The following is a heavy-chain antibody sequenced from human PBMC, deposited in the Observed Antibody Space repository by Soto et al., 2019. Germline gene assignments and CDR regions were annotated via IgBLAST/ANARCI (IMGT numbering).Heavy chain of an antibody. D-gene: IGHD2-8*01. Sequence: PGGSLRLSCVASGITFGSRAMSWVRQAPGKGLEWVSTISGSGGHTYYADSVKGRFVVSRDNDKNTVYLHMSSLTGEDTAVYFCAKIEMGWFAHWGQGTQVTVYS. CDR2: ISGSGGHT. V-gene: IGHV3-23*01. CDR3: AKIEMGWFAH. CDR1: GITFGSRA. J-gene: IGHJ5*02.